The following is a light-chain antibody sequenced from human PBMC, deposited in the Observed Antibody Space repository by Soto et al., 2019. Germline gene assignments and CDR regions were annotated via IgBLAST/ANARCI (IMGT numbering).Light chain of an antibody. J-gene: IGLJ1*01. CDR3: QSYDSSVSGDV. Sequence: QAVVTQAPSVSGAPGQRVTLSCTGSNSNIGAGYRVHWYQQLPGTAPKLLIYDNTNRPSGVPDRFSASKSGTSASLDITGLQAEDEADYYCQSYDSSVSGDVFGTGTKLTVL. CDR1: NSNIGAGYR. V-gene: IGLV1-40*01. CDR2: DNT.